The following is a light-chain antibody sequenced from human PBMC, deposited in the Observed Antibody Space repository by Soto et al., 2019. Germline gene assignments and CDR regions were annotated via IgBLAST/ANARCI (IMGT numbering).Light chain of an antibody. V-gene: IGKV1-33*01. CDR3: QQYDNLPTFT. J-gene: IGKJ3*01. CDR2: DAS. CDR1: QDISNH. Sequence: DLQMTQSPSSLSASVGDRVTITCQASQDISNHLNWYQQKPGKAPKLLIYDASSLETGVPSSFXGSGSGTDFTFTITSLRPEDIATYYCQQYDNLPTFTFGPGTKVDIK.